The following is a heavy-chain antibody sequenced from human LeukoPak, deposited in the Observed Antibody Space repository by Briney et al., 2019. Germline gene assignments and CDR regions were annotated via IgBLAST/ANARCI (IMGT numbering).Heavy chain of an antibody. CDR3: AKVYSSGWYSFDY. J-gene: IGHJ4*02. D-gene: IGHD6-19*01. V-gene: IGHV3-23*01. CDR2: ISGSGGSI. CDR1: GFTFSSYA. Sequence: GGSLRLSCAASGFTFSSYAMSWVRQAPGKGLEWVSAISGSGGSIYYADSVKGRFTISRDNSKNTLYLQMNSLRAEDTAVYYCAKVYSSGWYSFDYWGQGTLVTVSS.